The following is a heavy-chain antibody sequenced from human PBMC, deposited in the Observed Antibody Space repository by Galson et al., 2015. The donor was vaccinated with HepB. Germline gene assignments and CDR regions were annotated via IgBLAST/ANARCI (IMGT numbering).Heavy chain of an antibody. V-gene: IGHV3-74*01. J-gene: IGHJ6*02. CDR1: GFTSSSYW. Sequence: SLRLSCAASGFTSSSYWMHWVRQAPGKGLVWVSHINSDGRSTTYADSVKGRFTISRDNAKNTLYLQMNSLRAEDTAVYYCARDLDSVLTGYYVCYYYGMDVWGQGTTVTVSS. CDR3: ARDLDSVLTGYYVCYYYGMDV. D-gene: IGHD3-9*01. CDR2: INSDGRST.